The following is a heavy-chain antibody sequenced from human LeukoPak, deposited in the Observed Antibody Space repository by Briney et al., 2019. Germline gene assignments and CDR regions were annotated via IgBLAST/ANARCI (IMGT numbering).Heavy chain of an antibody. J-gene: IGHJ4*02. CDR1: GYSISSGYY. Sequence: PSETLSLTCTVSGYSISSGYYWGWIRPPPGKGLEWIGSIYHSGSTYYNPSLKSRVTISVDTSKNQFSLKLSSVTAADTAVYYCARIEMAYYYFDYWGQGTLVTVSS. CDR3: ARIEMAYYYFDY. V-gene: IGHV4-38-2*02. CDR2: IYHSGST. D-gene: IGHD5-24*01.